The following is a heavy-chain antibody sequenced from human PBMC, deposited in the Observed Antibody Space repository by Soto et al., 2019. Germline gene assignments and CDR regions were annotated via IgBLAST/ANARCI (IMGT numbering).Heavy chain of an antibody. J-gene: IGHJ5*02. Sequence: LSLTCTVSGGSISSGGYYWSWIRQHPGKGLEWIGYIYYSGSTYYNPSLKSRVTISVDTSKNQFSLKLSSVTAADTAVYYCARDQGRAAAGTNGFDPWGQGTLVTVSS. CDR1: GGSISSGGYY. CDR2: IYYSGST. V-gene: IGHV4-31*03. D-gene: IGHD6-13*01. CDR3: ARDQGRAAAGTNGFDP.